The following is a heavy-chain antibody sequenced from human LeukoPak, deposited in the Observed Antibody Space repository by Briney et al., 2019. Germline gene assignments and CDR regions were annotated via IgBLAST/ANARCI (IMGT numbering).Heavy chain of an antibody. Sequence: PSQTLSLTCTVSGGSISSYYWSWVRQPPGKGLEWIGNIYYSGGTNYNPSLKSRVTISVDTSKNQFSLKLSSVTAADTAVYYCARDGTVTNGPFDYWGQGTLVTVSS. CDR1: GGSISSYY. CDR2: IYYSGGT. V-gene: IGHV4-59*01. J-gene: IGHJ4*02. D-gene: IGHD4-17*01. CDR3: ARDGTVTNGPFDY.